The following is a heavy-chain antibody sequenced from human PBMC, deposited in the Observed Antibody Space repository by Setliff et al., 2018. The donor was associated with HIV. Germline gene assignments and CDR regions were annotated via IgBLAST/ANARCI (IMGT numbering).Heavy chain of an antibody. CDR1: GFGFSVYG. V-gene: IGHV3-33*08. D-gene: IGHD5-12*01. J-gene: IGHJ6*03. CDR2: IWYDGGKK. Sequence: LSLSCAASGFGFSVYGFHWVRQAPGKGLEWVAVIWYDGGKKEYGDSVKGRFTISRDNSKNTLYLQMNSLRAEDTAVYYCARDERWLQFYFYYYYMDVWGKGTTVTVSS. CDR3: ARDERWLQFYFYYYYMDV.